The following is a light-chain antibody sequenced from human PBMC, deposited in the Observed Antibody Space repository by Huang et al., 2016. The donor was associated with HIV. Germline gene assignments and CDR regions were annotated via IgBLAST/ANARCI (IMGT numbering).Light chain of an antibody. CDR3: QQYNNWLLS. J-gene: IGKJ4*01. CDR1: KSVSTN. CDR2: GSS. V-gene: IGKV3-15*01. Sequence: IVMTQSPATLSLSPGERATLSCRANKSVSTNLAWYQQRFGQAPRLLIYGSSTRASGIPARFSGSGSGTYFTLTISSLQSEDVAVYFCQQYNNWLLSFGGGTKVDI.